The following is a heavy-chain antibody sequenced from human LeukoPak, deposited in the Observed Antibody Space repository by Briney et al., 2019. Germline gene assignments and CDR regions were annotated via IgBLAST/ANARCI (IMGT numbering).Heavy chain of an antibody. CDR2: IYSGGST. V-gene: IGHV3-66*02. CDR1: GFTVSSNY. D-gene: IGHD2-2*01. J-gene: IGHJ5*02. Sequence: GGSLRLSCAASGFTVSSNYMSWVRQAPGKGLEWVSVIYSGGSTYYADSVKGRFTISRDNSKNTLYLQMNSLRAEDTAVYYCARGVPAAMSWFDPWGQGNLVTVSS. CDR3: ARGVPAAMSWFDP.